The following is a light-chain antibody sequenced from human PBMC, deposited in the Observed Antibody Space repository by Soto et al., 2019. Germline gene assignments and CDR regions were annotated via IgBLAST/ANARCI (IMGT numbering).Light chain of an antibody. Sequence: DVVMTQSPLSLPVSLGQPASISCRSSQSLVHSDGNTYLNWFQQRPGQSPRRLIYKVSNRDSGVPDRFSGSGSATDFTLKISRVEAEDVGLYYCMQVIHWPSTFGQGTKLEI. CDR3: MQVIHWPST. CDR2: KVS. CDR1: QSLVHSDGNTY. V-gene: IGKV2-30*02. J-gene: IGKJ2*01.